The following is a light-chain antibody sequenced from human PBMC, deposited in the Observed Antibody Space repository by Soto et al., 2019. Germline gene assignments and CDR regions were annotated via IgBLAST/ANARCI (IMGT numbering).Light chain of an antibody. CDR2: GAS. Sequence: EIVLTQSPGTLSLSPGERATLSCRASQSVSSSYLAWYQQKPGQAPRLLIYGASSRATGISDRFSGSGAGTDFTHTISRLEAEDFAVYYWQQYGSSPRTYTFGQGTKLEIK. V-gene: IGKV3-20*01. CDR1: QSVSSSY. J-gene: IGKJ2*01. CDR3: QQYGSSPRTYT.